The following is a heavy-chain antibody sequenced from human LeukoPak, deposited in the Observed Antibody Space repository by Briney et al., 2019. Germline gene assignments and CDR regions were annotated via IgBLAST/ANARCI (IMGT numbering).Heavy chain of an antibody. CDR1: GYRFTSYW. D-gene: IGHD6-13*01. Sequence: GESLKISFKGSGYRFTSYWIAWVRQMPGKGLESMGIIYPGDSGTRYSPSFQGQVTISADKSISTAYLQWSSLKASDTAMYYRARGLGYSGSWYFDYWGQGTLVTVSS. CDR2: IYPGDSGT. J-gene: IGHJ4*02. CDR3: ARGLGYSGSWYFDY. V-gene: IGHV5-51*01.